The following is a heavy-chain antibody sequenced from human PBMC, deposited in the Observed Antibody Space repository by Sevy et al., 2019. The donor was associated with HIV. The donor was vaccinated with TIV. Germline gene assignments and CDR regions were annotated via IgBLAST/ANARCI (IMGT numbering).Heavy chain of an antibody. CDR3: ARDSYCSSTSCYGWFDP. V-gene: IGHV3-48*01. D-gene: IGHD2-2*01. J-gene: IGHJ5*02. CDR2: ISSSSSTI. CDR1: GFTFSSYS. Sequence: GGSLRLSCAASGFTFSSYSMNWVRQAPGKGLEWVSYISSSSSTIYYADSVKGRFTISRDNAKNSLYLQMNSLRAEDTAVYYCARDSYCSSTSCYGWFDPWGQGTLVTVSS.